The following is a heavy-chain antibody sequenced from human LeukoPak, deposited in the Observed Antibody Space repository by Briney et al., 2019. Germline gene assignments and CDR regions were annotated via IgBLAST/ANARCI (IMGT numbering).Heavy chain of an antibody. J-gene: IGHJ4*02. CDR3: ARGPPYGSRSDYFDY. CDR2: IKKDVGEK. CDR1: GFTFSSHW. D-gene: IGHD3-10*01. Sequence: GGSLRLSCAASGFTFSSHWMTWIRQAPGKGLEWVASIKKDVGEKFYVDSVKGRFTISRDNAKNSLYLHMNSLRVEDTAVYYCARGPPYGSRSDYFDYWGQGTLVPVSS. V-gene: IGHV3-7*01.